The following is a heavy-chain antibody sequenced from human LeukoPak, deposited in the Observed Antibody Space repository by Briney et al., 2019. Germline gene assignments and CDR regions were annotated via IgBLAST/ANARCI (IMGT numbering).Heavy chain of an antibody. CDR3: ARDLGMTSMDI. CDR1: GFTFSIYW. V-gene: IGHV3-74*01. J-gene: IGHJ3*02. D-gene: IGHD2-21*02. Sequence: GGSLRLSCGASGFTFSIYWMHWVRQAPGKGLVWVSRINSDGSSTNYADSVKGRFTISRDNAKNTLYLQMNSLGAEDTAVYCCARDLGMTSMDIWGQGTMVTVSS. CDR2: INSDGSST.